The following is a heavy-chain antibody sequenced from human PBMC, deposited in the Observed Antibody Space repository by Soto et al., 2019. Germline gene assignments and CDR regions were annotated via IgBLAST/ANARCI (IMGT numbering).Heavy chain of an antibody. V-gene: IGHV1-69*13. CDR1: GGTFISYA. D-gene: IGHD3-22*01. CDR3: ARDNPHYYDSSGYYHTTYTGDGY. Sequence: ASVKVSCKASGGTFISYAISWVRQAPGQGLEWMGGIIPIFGTANYAQKFQGRVTITADESTSTAYMELSSLRSEDTAVYYCARDNPHYYDSSGYYHTTYTGDGYWGQGTLVTVSS. J-gene: IGHJ4*02. CDR2: IIPIFGTA.